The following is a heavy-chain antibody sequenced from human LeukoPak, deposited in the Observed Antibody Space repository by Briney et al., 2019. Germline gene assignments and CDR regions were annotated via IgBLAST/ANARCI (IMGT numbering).Heavy chain of an antibody. J-gene: IGHJ6*03. CDR1: QFTYSRFA. CDR2: LSGSGTAT. CDR3: AKLLGSHSFLFHYMDV. V-gene: IGHV3-23*01. D-gene: IGHD2/OR15-2a*01. Sequence: GGSLRLSCEASQFTYSRFAMSWIRQAPGTGLEWVSTLSGSGTATYYADSVKGRFTTSRDNSKDTLYLQMDNLRADDTAVYYCAKLLGSHSFLFHYMDVWGTGTSVIVSS.